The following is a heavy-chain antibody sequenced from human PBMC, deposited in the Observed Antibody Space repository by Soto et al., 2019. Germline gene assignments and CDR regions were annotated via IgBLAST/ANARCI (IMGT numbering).Heavy chain of an antibody. J-gene: IGHJ4*02. CDR3: AKGASHAPFEK. CDR2: ISGSGEKT. V-gene: IGHV3-23*01. CDR1: GFAFNDFA. Sequence: EVHLLESGGDLVLPGGSLRLSCAASGFAFNDFAMNWVRQAPGKGPEWLSTISGSGEKTFHSDPVKGRFNIPRDNSNYQMFLQMTSLRADDTAFCYWAKGASHAPFEKWGRGALVTVSS.